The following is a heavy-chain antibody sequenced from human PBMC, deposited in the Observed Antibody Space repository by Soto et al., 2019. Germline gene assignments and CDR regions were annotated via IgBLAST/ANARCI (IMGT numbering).Heavy chain of an antibody. V-gene: IGHV1-46*01. Sequence: ASVKVSCKASGYTFTSYYMHWVRQAPGQGLEWMGIINPSGGSTSYAQKFQGRVTMTRDTSTSTVYMELSSLRSEDTAMYYCARHRPYCSGGSCYGRGVDYWGQGTLVTVSS. D-gene: IGHD2-15*01. CDR2: INPSGGST. CDR3: ARHRPYCSGGSCYGRGVDY. J-gene: IGHJ4*02. CDR1: GYTFTSYY.